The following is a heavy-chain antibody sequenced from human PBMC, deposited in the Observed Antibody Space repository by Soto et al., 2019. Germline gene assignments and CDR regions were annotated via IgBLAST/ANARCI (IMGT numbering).Heavy chain of an antibody. CDR1: GYTFTSYA. CDR2: INPGNGNT. J-gene: IGHJ2*01. D-gene: IGHD4-17*01. V-gene: IGHV1-3*01. Sequence: QVQVVQSGAEVKKPGASVKVSCKASGYTFTSYAMHWVRQAPGQRLEWMGWINPGNGNTKNSQKFQGRVTITRDTFASTAYTELSSLRSEDTAVYYCARGASSVTTFYFNLSGRATLVTVST. CDR3: ARGASSVTTFYFNL.